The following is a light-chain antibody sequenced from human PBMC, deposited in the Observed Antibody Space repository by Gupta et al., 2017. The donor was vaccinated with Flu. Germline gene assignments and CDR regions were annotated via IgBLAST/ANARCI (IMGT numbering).Light chain of an antibody. CDR2: DAS. J-gene: IGKJ2*02. CDR1: QSVSRY. CDR3: QQRSNGHPKCT. Sequence: TLSLSPGERATLSCRASQSVSRYLAWYEKKPSQAPRLLIYDASNRAKGISARFSGSGDGTDFTLTIISREPEDFAVYYCQQRSNGHPKCTFGQGTKMEIK. V-gene: IGKV3-11*01.